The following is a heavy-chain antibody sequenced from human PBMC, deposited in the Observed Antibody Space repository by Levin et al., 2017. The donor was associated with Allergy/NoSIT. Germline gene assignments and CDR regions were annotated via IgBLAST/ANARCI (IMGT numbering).Heavy chain of an antibody. V-gene: IGHV2-5*02. J-gene: IGHJ4*02. Sequence: SGPTLVKPTQTLTLTCTFSGFSLTTRGVGVGWIRQPPGKALECLGLIYWDDDKRYSPSLKSRLTITKDTSTNQVILTMTNMYPVDTATYYCGKAQKGSGSYHFDYWGQGTLVTVSS. CDR2: IYWDDDK. CDR1: GFSLTTRGVG. CDR3: GKAQKGSGSYHFDY. D-gene: IGHD3-10*01.